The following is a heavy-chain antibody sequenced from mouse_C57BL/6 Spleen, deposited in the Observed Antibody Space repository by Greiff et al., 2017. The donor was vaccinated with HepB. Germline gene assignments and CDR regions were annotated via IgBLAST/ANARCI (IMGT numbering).Heavy chain of an antibody. Sequence: EVKVEESGGGLVQPGGSLKLSCAASGFTFSDYGMAWVRQAPRKGPEWVAFISNLAYSIYYADTVTGRFTISRENAKNTLYLEMSSLRSEDTAMYYCARLYGSSYWFAYWGQGTLVTVSA. CDR3: ARLYGSSYWFAY. J-gene: IGHJ3*01. V-gene: IGHV5-15*04. CDR1: GFTFSDYG. D-gene: IGHD1-1*01. CDR2: ISNLAYSI.